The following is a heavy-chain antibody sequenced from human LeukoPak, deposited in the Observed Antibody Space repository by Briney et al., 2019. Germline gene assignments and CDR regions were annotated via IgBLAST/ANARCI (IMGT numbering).Heavy chain of an antibody. V-gene: IGHV7-4-1*02. D-gene: IGHD2-2*01. J-gene: IGHJ4*02. CDR1: GSTFTSYA. Sequence: ASVKLSCTASGSTFTSYAMNWVREATGQGLGRGGWINTNTGNPTYAQRCTRRLVFSLDTSVSTAYLQISSLKAEDTAVYYCTREKSTEYCQTWGQGTLVTVSS. CDR2: INTNTGNP. CDR3: TREKSTEYCQT.